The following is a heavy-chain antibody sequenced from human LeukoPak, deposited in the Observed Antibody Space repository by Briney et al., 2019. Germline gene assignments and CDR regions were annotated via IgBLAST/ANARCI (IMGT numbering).Heavy chain of an antibody. D-gene: IGHD6-13*01. CDR2: ISSGSTYI. Sequence: PGGSLRLSCAASGFTFSAYTMNWVRQAPGKGLEWVSSISSGSTYIYYADSVKGRFTISRDNAKNSLYLQMNSLSAEDTAVYYCARELVLDYWGQGTLVTVSS. J-gene: IGHJ4*02. V-gene: IGHV3-21*01. CDR1: GFTFSAYT. CDR3: ARELVLDY.